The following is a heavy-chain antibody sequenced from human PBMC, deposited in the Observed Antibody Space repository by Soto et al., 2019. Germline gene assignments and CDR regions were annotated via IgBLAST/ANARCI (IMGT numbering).Heavy chain of an antibody. CDR3: ARDDSTAMATIFPLSS. Sequence: QVQLVQSGAEVKKPGSSVKVSCKASGGTFSSYAISWVRQAPGHGLEWMGGIIPIFGTANYAQKFQGRGTITADESTSKAYMELSSLRSEDTAVYYCARDDSTAMATIFPLSSWGQGTLVTVSS. D-gene: IGHD5-12*01. CDR2: IIPIFGTA. CDR1: GGTFSSYA. J-gene: IGHJ1*01. V-gene: IGHV1-69*01.